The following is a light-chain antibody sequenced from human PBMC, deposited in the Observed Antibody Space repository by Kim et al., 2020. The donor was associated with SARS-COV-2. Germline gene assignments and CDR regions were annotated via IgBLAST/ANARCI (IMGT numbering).Light chain of an antibody. V-gene: IGKV1-5*03. CDR1: QSINNW. Sequence: AFVGDRVTVTCRASQSINNWLAWYQHKAGAAPKVLIYKASILEAGVPSRFSGSGSGTEFTLTISSLQADDFATYYCQNYNGYPWTFGKGTKVDIK. J-gene: IGKJ1*01. CDR3: QNYNGYPWT. CDR2: KAS.